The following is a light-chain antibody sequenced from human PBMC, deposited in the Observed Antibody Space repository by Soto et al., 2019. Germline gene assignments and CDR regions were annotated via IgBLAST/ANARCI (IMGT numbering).Light chain of an antibody. J-gene: IGKJ1*01. CDR3: LKYGRSPGWT. CDR2: AAS. V-gene: IGKV3-20*01. Sequence: IVLTQSPATLSSFPGDRVTLSCRASQYINTRLAWYQHRPGQAPRLLIYAASSRASGIPDRFSGSGSETDFTLTISRLEPEDFAVYYCLKYGRSPGWTFGQGTKVDIK. CDR1: QYINTR.